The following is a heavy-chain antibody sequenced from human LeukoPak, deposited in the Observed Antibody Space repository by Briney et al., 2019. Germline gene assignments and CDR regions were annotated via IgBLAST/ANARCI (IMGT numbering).Heavy chain of an antibody. CDR3: ARSDSSGYFDY. Sequence: SETLSLTCTVSGGSISSYYWSWIRQPPGKGLEWIGYIYYSGSTNYNPSLKSRVTISVDTSKNQFSLKLSSVTAADTAVYYCARSDSSGYFDYWGQGTLVTVSS. D-gene: IGHD3-22*01. CDR1: GGSISSYY. J-gene: IGHJ4*02. CDR2: IYYSGST. V-gene: IGHV4-59*01.